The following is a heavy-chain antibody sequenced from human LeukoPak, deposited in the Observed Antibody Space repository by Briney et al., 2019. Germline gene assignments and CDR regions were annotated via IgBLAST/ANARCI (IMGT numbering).Heavy chain of an antibody. V-gene: IGHV3-30*04. D-gene: IGHD2-15*01. CDR3: ARDRRCSGGSCSTYYYYYMDV. CDR2: ISYDGSNK. CDR1: GFTFSSYA. J-gene: IGHJ6*03. Sequence: PGGSLRLSCAASGFTFSSYAMHWVRQAPGKGLEWVAVISYDGSNKYYADSVKGRFTISRDNSKNTLYLQMNSLRAEDTAVYYCARDRRCSGGSCSTYYYYYMDVWGKGTTVTVSS.